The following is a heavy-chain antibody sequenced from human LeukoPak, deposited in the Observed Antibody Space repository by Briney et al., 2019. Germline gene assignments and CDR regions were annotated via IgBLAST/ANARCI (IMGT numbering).Heavy chain of an antibody. V-gene: IGHV4-34*01. CDR3: AREGGYSYTFDY. D-gene: IGHD5-18*01. Sequence: SEPLSLTCAVYGGSFSGYYWSWIRQPPGKGLEWIGEINHSGSTNYNPSLKSRVTISVDTSKNQFSLKLSSVTAADTAVYYCAREGGYSYTFDYWGQGTLVTVSS. CDR1: GGSFSGYY. CDR2: INHSGST. J-gene: IGHJ4*02.